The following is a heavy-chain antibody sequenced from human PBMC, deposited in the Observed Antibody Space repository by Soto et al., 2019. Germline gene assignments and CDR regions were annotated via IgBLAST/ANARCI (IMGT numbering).Heavy chain of an antibody. Sequence: QVQLVESGGGVVQPASSLRLSCAASGFTFSSYAMHWVRQAPGKGLEWVAGISYDGSTKYYADAVKGLFTISKDNSNNTLYLQMNSLRAEYTAADYCARINCSGGSGYHYFDCCGQGTLVTVSS. CDR1: GFTFSSYA. V-gene: IGHV3-30-3*01. CDR2: ISYDGSTK. D-gene: IGHD2-15*01. J-gene: IGHJ4*02. CDR3: ARINCSGGSGYHYFDC.